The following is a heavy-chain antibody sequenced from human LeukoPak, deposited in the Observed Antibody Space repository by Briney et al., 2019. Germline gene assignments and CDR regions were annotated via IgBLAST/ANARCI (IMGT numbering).Heavy chain of an antibody. Sequence: GGSLRLSCAASGFTFSSYWMSWVRQAPGKGLEWVANIKQDGSEKYYVDSVKGRFTISRDNAKNSLYLQMNSLRAEDTAVYYCARDYAYYDFWSVYYDQGVFDYWGQGTLVTVSP. D-gene: IGHD3-3*01. CDR1: GFTFSSYW. J-gene: IGHJ4*02. CDR3: ARDYAYYDFWSVYYDQGVFDY. CDR2: IKQDGSEK. V-gene: IGHV3-7*01.